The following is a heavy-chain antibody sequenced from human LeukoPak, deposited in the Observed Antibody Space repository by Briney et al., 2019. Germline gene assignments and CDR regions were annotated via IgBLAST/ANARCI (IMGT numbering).Heavy chain of an antibody. J-gene: IGHJ5*02. CDR2: INHSGST. CDR1: GGSFSGYY. D-gene: IGHD3-3*01. Sequence: PSETLSLTCAVYGGSFSGYYWSWVRQPPGKGLEWMGEINHSGSTNYNPSPKSRVTISVDTSKNQFSLKLSSVTAADTAVYYCARARSITIFGVVISDSVRFDPWGQGTLVTVSS. V-gene: IGHV4-34*01. CDR3: ARARSITIFGVVISDSVRFDP.